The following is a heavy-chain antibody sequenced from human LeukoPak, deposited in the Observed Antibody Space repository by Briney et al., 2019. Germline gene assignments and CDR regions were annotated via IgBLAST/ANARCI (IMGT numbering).Heavy chain of an antibody. J-gene: IGHJ4*02. D-gene: IGHD3-22*01. CDR2: ISGSGGHT. Sequence: GGSLRLSCAASGFTFHSFAMSWVRQAPGKGLEGVSAISGSGGHTYYADPVKGRFTISRDNSKNTLYLQMNSLRAEDTAVYYCAKDGPLDYYDSSGYSFDYWGQGTLVTVSS. V-gene: IGHV3-23*01. CDR1: GFTFHSFA. CDR3: AKDGPLDYYDSSGYSFDY.